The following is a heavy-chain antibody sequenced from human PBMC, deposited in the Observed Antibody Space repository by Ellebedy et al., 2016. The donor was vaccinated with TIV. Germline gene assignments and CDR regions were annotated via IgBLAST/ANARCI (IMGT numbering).Heavy chain of an antibody. V-gene: IGHV3-49*03. D-gene: IGHD3-10*01. CDR2: IRSKAYGGTT. CDR1: GFTFGDYA. Sequence: GGSLRLSXTASGFTFGDYAMSWFRQAPGKELEWVGFIRSKAYGGTTEYAASVKGRFTISRDDSKSIAYLQMNSLKTEDTAVYYCTRGGGSGSYYPPDYWGQGTLVTVSS. CDR3: TRGGGSGSYYPPDY. J-gene: IGHJ4*02.